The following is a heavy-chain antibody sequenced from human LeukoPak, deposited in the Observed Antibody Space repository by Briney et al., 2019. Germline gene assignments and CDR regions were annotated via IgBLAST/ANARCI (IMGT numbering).Heavy chain of an antibody. V-gene: IGHV1-18*01. Sequence: ASVKVSCKASGYTFTSYGISWVRQAPGQGLEWMGWISAYNGNTSYAQKLQGRVTMTTGTSTSTAYMELRSLRSDDTAVYYCARDRRVQLEGEYYYGMDVWGQGATVTVSS. CDR2: ISAYNGNT. J-gene: IGHJ6*02. CDR3: ARDRRVQLEGEYYYGMDV. CDR1: GYTFTSYG. D-gene: IGHD1-1*01.